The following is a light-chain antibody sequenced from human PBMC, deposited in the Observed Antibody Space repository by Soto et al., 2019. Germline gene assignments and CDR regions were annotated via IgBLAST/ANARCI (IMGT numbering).Light chain of an antibody. CDR2: GAS. V-gene: IGKV3-20*01. CDR3: QQYGSSPPLP. J-gene: IGKJ4*01. Sequence: EIVLTQSPGTLSLSPGERATLSCRASQSVSSSELAWYQQKPDQSPRLLVYGASSRATGIPNMFSGSGSGTDFTLPISRLEPEDFAVYYCQQYGSSPPLPFGGGNKVEIK. CDR1: QSVSSSE.